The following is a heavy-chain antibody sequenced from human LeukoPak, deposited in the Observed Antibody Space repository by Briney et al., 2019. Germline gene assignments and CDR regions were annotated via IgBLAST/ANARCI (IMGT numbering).Heavy chain of an antibody. CDR1: GFSFSSYS. D-gene: IGHD3-3*01. V-gene: IGHV3-21*04. J-gene: IGHJ6*03. Sequence: GGSLRLSCAASGFSFSSYSMNWVRQAPGKGLEWVSSISSTSRSSYIFYAESVKGRFTISRDNSKNTLSLQMNSLRVEDTAVYYCAKIGRKYDFWTGFYEEEVDYMDVWGKGTTVTVSS. CDR2: ISSTSRSSYI. CDR3: AKIGRKYDFWTGFYEEEVDYMDV.